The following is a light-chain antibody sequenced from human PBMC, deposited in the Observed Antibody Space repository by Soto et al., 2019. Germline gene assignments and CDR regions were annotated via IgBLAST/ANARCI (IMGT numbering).Light chain of an antibody. CDR3: QNYNGAPWT. V-gene: IGKV1-27*01. CDR2: AAS. J-gene: IGKJ1*01. CDR1: QGISTY. Sequence: DIQMTQSPSSLSASVGDRVTITCRASQGISTYLVWYQQKPGTVPKLLIFAASTLHSGVPSRFSGSGSGTDFTLTNSSLQTEDVATYYCQNYNGAPWTFGQGTKLEIK.